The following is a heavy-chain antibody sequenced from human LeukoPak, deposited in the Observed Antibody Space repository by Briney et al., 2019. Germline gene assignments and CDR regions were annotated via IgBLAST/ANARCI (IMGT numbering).Heavy chain of an antibody. CDR3: AKDAQRGFDYSNSLEY. CDR2: IWSDGSNK. CDR1: GITFNPIG. D-gene: IGHD4-11*01. V-gene: IGHV3-33*06. Sequence: GGSLRLSCAASGITFNPIGIHWVRQAPGKGLKGVAVIWSDGSNKFYADSVRGRFTISRDDSRKTVYLQMDRMTAEDTAIYYCAKDAQRGFDYSNSLEYWGQGALVTVSS. J-gene: IGHJ4*02.